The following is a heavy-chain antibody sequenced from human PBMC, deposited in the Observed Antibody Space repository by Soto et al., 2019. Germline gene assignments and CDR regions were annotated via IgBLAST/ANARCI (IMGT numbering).Heavy chain of an antibody. D-gene: IGHD1-26*01. Sequence: EVQLLESGGGLVQPGGSLRLSCAASGFTFSSYAMRWVRQVPGKGLEWVSAISGSGGSTYYADSVKGRFTISRDNSKNTLYLQMNSLRAEDTAVYYCARRGSGSYYDYWGQGTLVTVSS. CDR3: ARRGSGSYYDY. J-gene: IGHJ4*02. CDR2: ISGSGGST. CDR1: GFTFSSYA. V-gene: IGHV3-23*01.